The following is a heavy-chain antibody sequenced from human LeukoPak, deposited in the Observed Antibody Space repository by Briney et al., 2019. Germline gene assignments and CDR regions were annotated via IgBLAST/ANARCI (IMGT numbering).Heavy chain of an antibody. CDR1: GFTFSSYS. D-gene: IGHD1-26*01. Sequence: GSLRLSCAASGFTFSSYSINWVRQAPGKGLEWVSSISNSSSYIYYADSVKGRFTISRENAKNSLYLQMNSLRAEDTAVYYCARDWDGGSYYEAFDVWGQGTMVTVSS. CDR2: ISNSSSYI. CDR3: ARDWDGGSYYEAFDV. V-gene: IGHV3-21*01. J-gene: IGHJ3*01.